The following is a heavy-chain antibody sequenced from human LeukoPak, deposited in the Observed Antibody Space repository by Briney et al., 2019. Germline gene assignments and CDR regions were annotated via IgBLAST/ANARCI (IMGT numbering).Heavy chain of an antibody. CDR1: GFIFDSYA. J-gene: IGHJ4*02. CDR3: AKEFPTATGGTFGY. CDR2: ISGSGGST. Sequence: PGGSLRLSCAASGFIFDSYAMTWVRQAPGKGLECVSAISGSGGSTFYADSVKGRFTISRDNSKNTLYLQMNSLRTEDTAIYYCAKEFPTATGGTFGYWGQGTLVTVSS. V-gene: IGHV3-23*01. D-gene: IGHD3-16*01.